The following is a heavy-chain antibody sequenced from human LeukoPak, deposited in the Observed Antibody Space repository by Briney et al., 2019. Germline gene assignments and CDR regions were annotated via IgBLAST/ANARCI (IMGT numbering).Heavy chain of an antibody. Sequence: PGGSLRLSCAASEFTFSSYAMSWVRQAPGKGLEWVSGISAGGGGTYFADSVKGRFTISRDNSKNTLYLQMNSLRAEDTAVYYCAKSASSSWGSGSLHFGYWGQGTLVTVSS. CDR2: ISAGGGGT. V-gene: IGHV3-23*01. D-gene: IGHD3-10*01. CDR3: AKSASSSWGSGSLHFGY. J-gene: IGHJ4*02. CDR1: EFTFSSYA.